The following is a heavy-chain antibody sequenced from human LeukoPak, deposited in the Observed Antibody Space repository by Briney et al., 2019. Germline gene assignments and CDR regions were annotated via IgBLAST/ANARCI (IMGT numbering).Heavy chain of an antibody. CDR1: GGSFSGYY. J-gene: IGHJ3*02. Sequence: SETLSLTCAVYGGSFSGYYWSWIRQPPGKGLEWIGEINHSGSTNYNPSLKSRVTMSVDKSKNQISLNLASLTAADTALYYCAGRGSSSGTFDTWGPGTFVTVSS. CDR2: INHSGST. V-gene: IGHV4-34*06. D-gene: IGHD2-2*01. CDR3: AGRGSSSGTFDT.